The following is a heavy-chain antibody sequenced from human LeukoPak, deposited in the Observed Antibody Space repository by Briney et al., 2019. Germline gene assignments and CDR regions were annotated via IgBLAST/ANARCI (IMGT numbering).Heavy chain of an antibody. V-gene: IGHV3-7*04. Sequence: GGSLRLSCAASGFTFSSYWMSWVRQAPGKGLEWVANVKQDESEKFYVDSVKGRFTISRDNAKNSLYLQMNSLRAEDTAVYYCARAYISANWFDPWGQGTLVTVSS. CDR2: VKQDESEK. CDR1: GFTFSSYW. D-gene: IGHD1-1*01. CDR3: ARAYISANWFDP. J-gene: IGHJ5*02.